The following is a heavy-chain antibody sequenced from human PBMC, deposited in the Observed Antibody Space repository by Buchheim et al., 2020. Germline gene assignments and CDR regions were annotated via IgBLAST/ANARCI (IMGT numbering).Heavy chain of an antibody. CDR3: ARVMGATKYYYYYGMDV. D-gene: IGHD1-26*01. CDR2: ISSSSTI. V-gene: IGHV3-48*02. J-gene: IGHJ6*02. Sequence: EVQLVESGGGLVQPGGSLRLSCAASGFTFSSYSMNWVRQAPGKGLEWVSYISSSSTIYYADSVKGRFTISRDNAKNSLYLQMNSLRDEDTAVYYCARVMGATKYYYYYGMDVWGQGTT. CDR1: GFTFSSYS.